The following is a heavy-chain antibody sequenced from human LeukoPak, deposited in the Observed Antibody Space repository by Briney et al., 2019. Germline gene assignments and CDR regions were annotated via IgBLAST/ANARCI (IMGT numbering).Heavy chain of an antibody. V-gene: IGHV3-23*01. CDR2: IGGSGGST. CDR3: AKDHYGDYAPRSYGMDV. J-gene: IGHJ6*02. CDR1: GFTFSSYA. D-gene: IGHD4-17*01. Sequence: PGGSLRLSCAASGFTFSSYAMSWVRQAPGKGLEWVSVIGGSGGSTCYADSVEGRFTISRDNSKNTLYLQMNSLRAEDTAVYYCAKDHYGDYAPRSYGMDVWGQGTTVTVSS.